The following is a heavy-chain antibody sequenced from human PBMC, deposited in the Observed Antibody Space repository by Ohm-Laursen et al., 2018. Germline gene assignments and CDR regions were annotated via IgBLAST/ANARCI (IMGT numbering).Heavy chain of an antibody. D-gene: IGHD4-17*01. J-gene: IGHJ4*02. CDR1: GGSFSGYY. CDR2: INHSGST. V-gene: IGHV4-34*01. Sequence: SETLSLTCTVYGGSFSGYYWSWIRQPPGKGLEWIGEINHSGSTNYNPSLESRVTISADTSKNQFSLRLTSVTAADTAVYYCARQDSGDYYFDYWGQGTLVTVSS. CDR3: ARQDSGDYYFDY.